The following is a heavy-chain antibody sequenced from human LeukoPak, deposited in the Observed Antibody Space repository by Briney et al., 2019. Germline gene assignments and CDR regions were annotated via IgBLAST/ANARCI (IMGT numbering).Heavy chain of an antibody. D-gene: IGHD3-10*01. CDR2: ISWNSSTI. J-gene: IGHJ4*02. CDR1: GVTFDDYA. V-gene: IGHV3-9*01. CDR3: AKDLSYYGSGSYYNY. Sequence: GRSLRLSCAVSGVTFDDYAMHWVRQAPGKGLEWVSGISWNSSTIAYGDSVKGRFTISRDNAKNSLYLQMNSLRAEDTALYYCAKDLSYYGSGSYYNYWGQGTLVTVSS.